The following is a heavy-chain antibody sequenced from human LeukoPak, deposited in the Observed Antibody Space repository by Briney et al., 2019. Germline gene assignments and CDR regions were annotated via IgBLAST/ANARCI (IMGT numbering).Heavy chain of an antibody. D-gene: IGHD3-16*01. CDR1: GFTFSSYG. CDR2: ISYDGSNK. Sequence: GGSLRLSCAASGFTFSSYGMHWVRRAPGKGLEWVAVISYDGSNKYYADSVKGRFTISRDNSKNTLYLQMNSLRAEDTAVYYCAKDLGAYWGQGTLVTVSS. CDR3: AKDLGAY. J-gene: IGHJ4*02. V-gene: IGHV3-30*18.